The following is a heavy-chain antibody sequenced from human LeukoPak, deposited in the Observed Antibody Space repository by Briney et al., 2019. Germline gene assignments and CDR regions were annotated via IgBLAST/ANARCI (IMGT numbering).Heavy chain of an antibody. D-gene: IGHD2-2*01. CDR3: ASDYCSSTSCYVI. J-gene: IGHJ4*02. CDR1: GGSFSGYY. V-gene: IGHV4-34*01. Sequence: SETLSLTCAVYGGSFSGYYWSWIRQPPGKGLEWIGEINHSGSTNYNPSLKSRVTIDTSKNQFSLKLSSVTAADTAVYYCASDYCSSTSCYVIWGQGTLVTVSS. CDR2: INHSGST.